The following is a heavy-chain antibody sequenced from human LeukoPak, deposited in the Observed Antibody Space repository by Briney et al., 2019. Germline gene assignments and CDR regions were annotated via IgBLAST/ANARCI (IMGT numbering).Heavy chain of an antibody. J-gene: IGHJ4*02. CDR2: IYYSGST. D-gene: IGHD3-22*01. V-gene: IGHV4-30-4*01. Sequence: SETLSLTCTVSGGSISSGDYYWSWIRQPPGKGLEWIGYIYYSGSTYYNPSLKSRVTISVDTSKNQFSLKLSSVTAADTAVYYCAREKSYDSSGYYVDYWGQGTLVTVSS. CDR3: AREKSYDSSGYYVDY. CDR1: GGSISSGDYY.